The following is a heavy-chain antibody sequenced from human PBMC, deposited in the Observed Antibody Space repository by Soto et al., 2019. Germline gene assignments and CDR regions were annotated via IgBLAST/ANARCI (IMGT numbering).Heavy chain of an antibody. CDR2: ISGSGGST. Sequence: EVQLLESGGGLVQPGGSLRLSCAASGFTFSSYAMSWVRQAPGKGLEWVSAISGSGGSTYYADSVKGRFTISRDNSKNTLYLQMNSLRAEDTAVYYCARDRYYDFWSGMSFDPWGQGTLVTVSS. CDR1: GFTFSSYA. D-gene: IGHD3-3*01. J-gene: IGHJ5*02. CDR3: ARDRYYDFWSGMSFDP. V-gene: IGHV3-23*01.